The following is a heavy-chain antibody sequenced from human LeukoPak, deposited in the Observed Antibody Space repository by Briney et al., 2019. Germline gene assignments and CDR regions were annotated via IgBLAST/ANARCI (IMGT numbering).Heavy chain of an antibody. V-gene: IGHV3-72*01. D-gene: IGHD1-26*01. Sequence: GRSLRLSCAASGFTFSSYGMHWVRQAPGKGLEWVGRIRNKANGYTTEYAASVKGRFTISRDDSKNSLYLQMNSLKTEDTAVYYCARDLGATRFYWGQGTLVTVSS. CDR1: GFTFSSYG. CDR3: ARDLGATRFY. CDR2: IRNKANGYTT. J-gene: IGHJ4*02.